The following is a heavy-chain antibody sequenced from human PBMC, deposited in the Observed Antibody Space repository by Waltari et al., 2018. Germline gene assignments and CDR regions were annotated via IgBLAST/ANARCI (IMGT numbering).Heavy chain of an antibody. CDR2: IYWNTDSP. Sequence: EVQLVESGGGLVQPGGSLRLSCVASFSSHDHCMHWVRQTPGKGLGWVSGIYWNTDSPGYADSVKGLFTISRDNAKNSLYLQMNSLRDEDTAVYYCTKDIAPGGADVWGQGTTVTVSS. CDR1: FSSHDHC. J-gene: IGHJ6*02. V-gene: IGHV3-9*02. D-gene: IGHD3-16*01. CDR3: TKDIAPGGADV.